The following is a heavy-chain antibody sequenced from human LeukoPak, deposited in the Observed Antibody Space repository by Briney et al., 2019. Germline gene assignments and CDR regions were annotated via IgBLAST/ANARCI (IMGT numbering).Heavy chain of an antibody. D-gene: IGHD1/OR15-1a*01. V-gene: IGHV1-69*04. J-gene: IGHJ5*02. CDR3: ARDRPLPRGSGTGFDP. CDR1: GGTFSSYA. CDR2: IIPILGIA. Sequence: SVKVSCKASGGTFSSYAISWVRQAPGQGLEWMGRIIPILGIANYAQKLQGRVTMTTDTSTSTAYMELRSLRSDDTAVYYCARDRPLPRGSGTGFDPWGQGTLVTVSS.